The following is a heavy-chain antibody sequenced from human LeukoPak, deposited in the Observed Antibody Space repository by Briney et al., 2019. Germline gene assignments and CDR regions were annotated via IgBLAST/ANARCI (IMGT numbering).Heavy chain of an antibody. V-gene: IGHV3-48*01. D-gene: IGHD6-19*01. CDR1: GFTFNRNN. CDR3: ARETILAVAGDF. Sequence: PGGSLRLSCAASGFTFNRNNMNWVRQAPGKGLEGVSYISSTSITMYYADSVKGRFTISRDNAKNSLYLQMNSLRADDTAVYYCARETILAVAGDFWGQGTLVTVPS. CDR2: ISSTSITM. J-gene: IGHJ4*02.